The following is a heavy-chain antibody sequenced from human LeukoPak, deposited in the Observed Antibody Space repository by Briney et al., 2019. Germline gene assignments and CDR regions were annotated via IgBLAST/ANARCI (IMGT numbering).Heavy chain of an antibody. CDR1: GFTFSNAW. CDR2: IKTKTDGGTT. J-gene: IGHJ3*02. D-gene: IGHD2-15*01. Sequence: GGSLRLSCAASGFTFSNAWMSWVRQAPGKGLEWVGRIKTKTDGGTTDYAAPVKGRFTISRDDSKNTLYLLMNSLKTEDTAVYYCTTEVLEGATDCTFDIWGQETMVTVSS. CDR3: TTEVLEGATDCTFDI. V-gene: IGHV3-15*01.